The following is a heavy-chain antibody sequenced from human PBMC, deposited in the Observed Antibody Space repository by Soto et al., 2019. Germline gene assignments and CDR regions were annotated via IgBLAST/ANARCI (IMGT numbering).Heavy chain of an antibody. CDR2: ISSDGKNE. J-gene: IGHJ4*02. CDR3: ARPHSTSSWYPDY. V-gene: IGHV3-30*04. D-gene: IGHD6-13*01. Sequence: QEQLVESGGGVGQPGRSLRLSCAASGFTFSSYAMHWVRQAPGKGLEWVAVISSDGKNEYYADSVKGRFTISRDNSKNTLYLHMNSLRVEDTAVYYCARPHSTSSWYPDYWGQGTRVPVSS. CDR1: GFTFSSYA.